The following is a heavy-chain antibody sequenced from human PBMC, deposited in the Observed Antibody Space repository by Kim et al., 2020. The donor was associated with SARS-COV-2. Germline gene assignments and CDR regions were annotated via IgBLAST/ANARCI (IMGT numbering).Heavy chain of an antibody. Sequence: GGSLRLSCAASGFTFSSYGMHWVRQAPGKGLEWVAVISYDGSNKYYADSVKGRFTISRDNSKNTLYLQMNSLRAEDTAVYYCARENLPKFSYYYYGMDVWGQGTPVTVSS. CDR2: ISYDGSNK. CDR1: GFTFSSYG. V-gene: IGHV3-33*05. CDR3: ARENLPKFSYYYYGMDV. J-gene: IGHJ6*02.